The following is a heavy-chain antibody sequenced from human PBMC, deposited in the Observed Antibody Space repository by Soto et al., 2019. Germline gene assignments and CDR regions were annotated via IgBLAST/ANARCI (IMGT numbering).Heavy chain of an antibody. CDR1: GDSISSYY. D-gene: IGHD3-22*01. V-gene: IGHV4-59*01. CDR2: LYYSGST. CDR3: ATLDDISGYYSGC. Sequence: ASETLSLTCAVSGDSISSYYWSWIRQPPGKGLEWIGYLYYSGSTNYNPSLKSRVTISVDTSKNQFSLKLSSVTAADTAVYYCATLDDISGYYSGCWGQGTPVTVSS. J-gene: IGHJ4*02.